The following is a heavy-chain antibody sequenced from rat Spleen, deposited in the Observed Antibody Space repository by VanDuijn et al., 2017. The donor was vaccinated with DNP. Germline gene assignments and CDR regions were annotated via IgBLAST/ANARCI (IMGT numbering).Heavy chain of an antibody. J-gene: IGHJ2*01. D-gene: IGHD1-11*01. CDR1: GFTFSDYY. CDR3: TRGGTYYFDY. V-gene: IGHV5-20*01. Sequence: EVQLVESGGGSVQPGRSLKLSCAASGFTFSDYYMAWVRQAPTKGLEWVAYITYDGGNTYYRDSVKGRFTVSRDDSTSTLYLQMDSLRSEDTATYYCTRGGTYYFDYWGQGVMVTVSS. CDR2: ITYDGGNT.